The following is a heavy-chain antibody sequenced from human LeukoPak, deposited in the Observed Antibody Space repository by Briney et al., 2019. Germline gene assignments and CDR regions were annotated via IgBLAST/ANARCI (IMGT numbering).Heavy chain of an antibody. Sequence: PSETLSLTCTVSGGSISSGGYYWGWIRQHPGKGLEWIGYIYYSGSTYYNPSLKSRVTISVDTSKNQFSLKLSSVTAADTAVYYCARAVTTDSYDFWSGYSNWFDPWGQGTLVTVSS. D-gene: IGHD3-3*01. V-gene: IGHV4-31*03. CDR3: ARAVTTDSYDFWSGYSNWFDP. CDR2: IYYSGST. J-gene: IGHJ5*02. CDR1: GGSISSGGYY.